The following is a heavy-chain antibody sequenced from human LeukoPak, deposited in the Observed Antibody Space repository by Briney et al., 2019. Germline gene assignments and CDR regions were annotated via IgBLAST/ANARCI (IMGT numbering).Heavy chain of an antibody. CDR1: GVSISSSNNF. V-gene: IGHV4-39*01. J-gene: IGHJ4*02. CDR2: MHYRGTT. CDR3: ARHEEEDGYNAKTFDF. D-gene: IGHD5-24*01. Sequence: PSETLSLTCTVSGVSISSSNNFWGWIRQPRGKGLEWIGSMHYRGTTYYIPSLKSRVTISLDTSKNQFSLKLSSVTAADTAVYYCARHEEEDGYNAKTFDFWGQGTLVTVSS.